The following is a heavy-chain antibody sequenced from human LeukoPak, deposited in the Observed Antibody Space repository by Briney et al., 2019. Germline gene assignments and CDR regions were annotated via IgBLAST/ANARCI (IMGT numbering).Heavy chain of an antibody. Sequence: SETLSLTCTVSGGSISSYYWSWIRQPPGKGLEWIGYVYYSGTTNYNPSLKSRVTISADTSKNQFSLKLSSVTAADTAVYYCARGVYIAAAQYGYWGQGTLVTVSS. D-gene: IGHD6-13*01. V-gene: IGHV4-59*01. CDR1: GGSISSYY. CDR3: ARGVYIAAAQYGY. J-gene: IGHJ4*02. CDR2: VYYSGTT.